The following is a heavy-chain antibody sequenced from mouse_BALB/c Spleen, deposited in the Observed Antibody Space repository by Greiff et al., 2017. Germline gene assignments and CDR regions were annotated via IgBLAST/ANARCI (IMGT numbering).Heavy chain of an antibody. J-gene: IGHJ4*01. CDR1: GFSLTSYG. Sequence: VKVVESGPGLVAPSQSLSITCTVSGFSLTSYGVHWVRQPPGKGLEWLGVIWAGGSTNYNSALMSRLSISKDNSKSQVFLKMNSLQTDDTAMYYCARDPHYYGSYAMDYWGQGTSVTVSS. D-gene: IGHD1-2*01. CDR3: ARDPHYYGSYAMDY. V-gene: IGHV2-9*02. CDR2: IWAGGST.